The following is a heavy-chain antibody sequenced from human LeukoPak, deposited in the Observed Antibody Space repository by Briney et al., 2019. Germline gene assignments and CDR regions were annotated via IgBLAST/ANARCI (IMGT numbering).Heavy chain of an antibody. Sequence: GASVKVSCKAAGYTFSSYGIGWTRQAPRQGLEWMGWITAGNGNTNYAQKVQGRVTMTTDTSTSTAYMELRGLRSDDTAVYFCARDLARGYSYGYNAFDIWGQGTMVTVSS. J-gene: IGHJ3*02. CDR1: GYTFSSYG. D-gene: IGHD5-18*01. CDR2: ITAGNGNT. CDR3: ARDLARGYSYGYNAFDI. V-gene: IGHV1-18*01.